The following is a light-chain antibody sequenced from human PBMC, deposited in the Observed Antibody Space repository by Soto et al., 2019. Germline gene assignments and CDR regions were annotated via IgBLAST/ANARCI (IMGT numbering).Light chain of an antibody. CDR1: QSINSN. V-gene: IGKV3-15*01. J-gene: IGKJ4*01. Sequence: EVLMTQSPATLSVSPGDRATLSCRASQSINSNLAWYQQQPGQAPRLLIYGASTRATAVPDRFSGSGSGTDFTLTISRLEPEDFAVYYCQQFSSYPLTFGGGTKVDIK. CDR2: GAS. CDR3: QQFSSYPLT.